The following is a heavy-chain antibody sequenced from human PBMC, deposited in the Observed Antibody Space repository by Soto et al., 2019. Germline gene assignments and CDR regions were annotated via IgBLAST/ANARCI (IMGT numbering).Heavy chain of an antibody. CDR3: ARVPYGSGSPFDY. CDR2: ISSSSSYI. J-gene: IGHJ4*02. V-gene: IGHV3-21*01. Sequence: EVPLVESGGGLVKPGGSLRLSCAASGFTFSSYSMNWVRQAPGKGLEWVSSISSSSSYIYYADSVKGRFTISRDNAKHSLYLQMNSLRAEDTAVYYCARVPYGSGSPFDYWGQGTLVTVSS. D-gene: IGHD3-10*01. CDR1: GFTFSSYS.